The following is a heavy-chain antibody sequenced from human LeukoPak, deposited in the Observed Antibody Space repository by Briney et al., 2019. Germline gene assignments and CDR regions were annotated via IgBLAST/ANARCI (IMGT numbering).Heavy chain of an antibody. CDR2: IYWDDDK. CDR3: AHSRYHKNYDILTGYYGY. J-gene: IGHJ4*02. V-gene: IGHV2-5*02. D-gene: IGHD3-9*01. Sequence: KESGPTLVKPTQTLTLTCTFSGFSLSTSGVGVGWIRQHPGKALEWLALIYWDDDKRYSPSLKSRLTITKDTSKNQVVLTMTNMDPVDTATYYCAHSRYHKNYDILTGYYGYWGQGTLVTVSS. CDR1: GFSLSTSGVG.